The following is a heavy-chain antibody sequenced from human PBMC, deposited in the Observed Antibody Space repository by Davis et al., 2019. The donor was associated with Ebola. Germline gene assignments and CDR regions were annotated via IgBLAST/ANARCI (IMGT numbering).Heavy chain of an antibody. J-gene: IGHJ4*02. D-gene: IGHD3-10*01. CDR3: ARDPGAAVFDY. CDR2: LSTNNGKT. CDR1: GYTFTSYA. V-gene: IGHV1-18*01. Sequence: ASVKVSCKASGYTFTSYAISWARQAPGQGLEWMGWLSTNNGKTNYAQKVQGRVTMTTDTSTSTAYMELRGLRSDDTAVYYWARDPGAAVFDYWGQGTLVIVSS.